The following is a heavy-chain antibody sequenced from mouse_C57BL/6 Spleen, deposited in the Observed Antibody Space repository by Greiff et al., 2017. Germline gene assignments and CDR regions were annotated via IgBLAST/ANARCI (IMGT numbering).Heavy chain of an antibody. CDR2: INPSSGYT. J-gene: IGHJ2*01. V-gene: IGHV1-7*01. D-gene: IGHD1-1*01. CDR3: ARSFITTVVATGGDYFDY. CDR1: GYTFTSYW. Sequence: QVQLQQSGAELAKPGASVKLSCKASGYTFTSYWMHWVNQRPGQGLEWIGYINPSSGYTKYNQKFKDKATLTADKSSSTAYMQLSSLTYEDSAVXYCARSFITTVVATGGDYFDYWGQGTTLTVS.